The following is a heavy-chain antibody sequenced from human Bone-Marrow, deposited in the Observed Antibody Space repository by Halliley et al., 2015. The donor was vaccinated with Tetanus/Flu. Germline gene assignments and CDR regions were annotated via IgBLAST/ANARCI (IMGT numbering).Heavy chain of an antibody. CDR1: GYSFTSYW. D-gene: IGHD2-2*01. CDR3: ARSSSEYQLLFWFDP. J-gene: IGHJ5*02. V-gene: IGHV5-51*03. Sequence: QLVQSGAEVKKPGESLKISCKASGYSFTSYWIGWVRQMPGKGLEWVGIIYPGDSDARYSPSFKGQVTISVDKSISTACLQWSSLKASDTAMYYCARSSSEYQLLFWFDPWGQGTLVTVTS. CDR2: IYPGDSDA.